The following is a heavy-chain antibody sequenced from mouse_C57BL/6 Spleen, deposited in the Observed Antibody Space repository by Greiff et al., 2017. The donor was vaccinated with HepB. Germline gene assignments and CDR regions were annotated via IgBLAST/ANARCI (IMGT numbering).Heavy chain of an antibody. Sequence: VQLKQSGPELVKPGASVKIPCKASGYTFTDYNMDWVKQSHGKSLEWIGDINPNNGGTIYNQKFKGKATLTVDKSSSTAYMELRSLTSEDTAVYYCARSGHYAMDYWGQGTSVTVSS. CDR2: INPNNGGT. V-gene: IGHV1-18*01. J-gene: IGHJ4*01. D-gene: IGHD1-3*01. CDR1: GYTFTDYN. CDR3: ARSGHYAMDY.